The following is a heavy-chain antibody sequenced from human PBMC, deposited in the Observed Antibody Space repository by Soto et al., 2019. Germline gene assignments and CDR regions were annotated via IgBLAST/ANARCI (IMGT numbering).Heavy chain of an antibody. CDR2: IIPIVGSA. CDR3: ARSQGSSTSLEIYYYYYYGMDV. D-gene: IGHD2-2*01. J-gene: IGHJ6*02. V-gene: IGHV1-69*01. Sequence: QVQLVQSGAEVKKPGSSVKVSCKASGGTFSSYAISWVRQAPGQGLEWMGGIIPIVGSANYAQKFQGRVTITADEYTSTDDMELSSLRFEDTAVYYCARSQGSSTSLEIYYYYYYGMDVWGQGTTVTVSS. CDR1: GGTFSSYA.